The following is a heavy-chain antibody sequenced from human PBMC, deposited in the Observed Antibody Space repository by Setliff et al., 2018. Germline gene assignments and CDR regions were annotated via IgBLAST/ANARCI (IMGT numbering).Heavy chain of an antibody. J-gene: IGHJ6*03. CDR3: AREQWLDPPGYYYMGV. Sequence: TSETLSLTCTVSGGSISSYYWSWIRQPPGKGLEWIGYIYYSGSTNYNPSLKSRVTISVDTSKNQFSLKLNSVTAADMAVYYCAREQWLDPPGYYYMGVWAKGTTVTVSS. CDR2: IYYSGST. V-gene: IGHV4-59*12. CDR1: GGSISSYY. D-gene: IGHD6-19*01.